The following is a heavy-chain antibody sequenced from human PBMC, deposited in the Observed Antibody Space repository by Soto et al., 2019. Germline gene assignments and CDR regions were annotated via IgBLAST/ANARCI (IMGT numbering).Heavy chain of an antibody. CDR1: GDSIGIFY. CDR3: ARGMGHYFDV. J-gene: IGHJ2*01. CDR2: LSASGRT. Sequence: SETLSLTCAISGDSIGIFYWSWIRQPAGKGLESLGRLSASGRTNYSPSLQSRVTMSLDRSKNRFSLRLTSVSAADTAVCFCARGMGHYFDVWGRGTLVTVSS. V-gene: IGHV4-4*07. D-gene: IGHD2-8*01.